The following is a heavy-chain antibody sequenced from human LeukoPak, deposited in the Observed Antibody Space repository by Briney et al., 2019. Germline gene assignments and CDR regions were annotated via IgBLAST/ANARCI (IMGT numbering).Heavy chain of an antibody. Sequence: ASVKVSCKASGYTFTGYYMHWVRQAPGQGLEWMGWINPKSGGTNYAQNFQGRVTMTKDTSSTTVYMELTRLRSDDTAVYSCARPLGSLKEYWWFDPWGQGTLVTVSS. CDR2: INPKSGGT. CDR1: GYTFTGYY. J-gene: IGHJ5*02. CDR3: ARPLGSLKEYWWFDP. V-gene: IGHV1-2*02. D-gene: IGHD2/OR15-2a*01.